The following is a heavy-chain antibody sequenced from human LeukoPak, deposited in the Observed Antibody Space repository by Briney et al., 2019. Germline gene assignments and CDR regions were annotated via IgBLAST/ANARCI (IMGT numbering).Heavy chain of an antibody. D-gene: IGHD6-13*01. V-gene: IGHV3-23*01. Sequence: GGSLRLSCAASGFTFSSYAMSWVRQAPGKGLEWVSGISGSGANTYYADSVKGRFTIPRDNSKNTLYLQMNSLRAEDTAVYYCAKTRHSSSWYVPPDYWGQGTLVTVSS. CDR3: AKTRHSSSWYVPPDY. CDR2: ISGSGANT. J-gene: IGHJ4*02. CDR1: GFTFSSYA.